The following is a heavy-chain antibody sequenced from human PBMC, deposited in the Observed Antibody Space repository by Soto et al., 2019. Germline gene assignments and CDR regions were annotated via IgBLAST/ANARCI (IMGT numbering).Heavy chain of an antibody. CDR2: IYYAGNS. D-gene: IGHD3-22*01. J-gene: IGHJ4*02. CDR3: ARAFPRDYYDSSGYRYFDS. Sequence: PSETLCLTCTVSGGSVSSGSYYWSWIRQHPGKGLEWIGYIYYAGNSYYNPSLESRVAISVDASGNQFSPKLSSVTGADTAFYYCARAFPRDYYDSSGYRYFDSWGQGTLVTVSS. CDR1: GGSVSSGSYY. V-gene: IGHV4-31*03.